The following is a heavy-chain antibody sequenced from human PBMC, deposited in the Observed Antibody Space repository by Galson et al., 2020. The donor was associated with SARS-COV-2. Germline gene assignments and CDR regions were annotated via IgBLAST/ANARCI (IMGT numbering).Heavy chain of an antibody. D-gene: IGHD3-16*02. Sequence: TGGSLRLSCTASGFTFGDYAMSWVRQAPGKGLEWVGFIRSIAYGATTEYAASVKGRFTISRDDSRSIAYLQMNSLKTDDTAVYYCLTFGGLVAISYWGQGPLVTVSS. CDR1: GFTFGDYA. V-gene: IGHV3-49*04. J-gene: IGHJ4*02. CDR2: IRSIAYGATT. CDR3: LTFGGLVAISY.